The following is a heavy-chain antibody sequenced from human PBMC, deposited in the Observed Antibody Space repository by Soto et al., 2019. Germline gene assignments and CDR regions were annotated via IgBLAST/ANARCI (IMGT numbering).Heavy chain of an antibody. V-gene: IGHV3-74*01. J-gene: IGHJ5*02. CDR2: INSDASHT. Sequence: XVCLRLSCASSGFPFSAYCMHWMRHVPGKGLEWVSRINSDASHTYYADSVKGRFTISRDNAKNTLHLEMNSLRAEDTAVYYCVRDGHSITPTCYGNWFDPCGQRTLVTVSS. D-gene: IGHD2-2*01. CDR3: VRDGHSITPTCYGNWFDP. CDR1: GFPFSAYC.